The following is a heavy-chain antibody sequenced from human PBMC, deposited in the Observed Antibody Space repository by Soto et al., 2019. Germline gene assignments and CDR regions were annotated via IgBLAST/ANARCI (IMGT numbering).Heavy chain of an antibody. V-gene: IGHV3-23*01. D-gene: IGHD2-8*01. Sequence: EVQLSESGGGLVQPGGSLRLSCAASGFNFTAYAMSWVRQAPGKGLEWVSGLVGSGDPIFYAASVRGRFTVSRDNSKNTLFLQMSSLRADDTAIYYCAKDAIANNGIWEPFDMWGRGTGVTVSS. CDR1: GFNFTAYA. CDR2: LVGSGDPI. CDR3: AKDAIANNGIWEPFDM. J-gene: IGHJ3*02.